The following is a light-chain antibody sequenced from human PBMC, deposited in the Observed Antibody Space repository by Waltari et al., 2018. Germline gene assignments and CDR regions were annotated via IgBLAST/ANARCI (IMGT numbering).Light chain of an antibody. CDR3: SSYTTSSAPGV. V-gene: IGLV2-14*01. Sequence: QSALTQPASVSGSPGQSITISCSGTDSDVGAYYFVSWYQQHPGKAPPLIIYEVSTRPSGISNRFSASKSGNTASLTISGLQAEDEADYYCSSYTTSSAPGVFGTGTRVTVL. CDR1: DSDVGAYYF. CDR2: EVS. J-gene: IGLJ1*01.